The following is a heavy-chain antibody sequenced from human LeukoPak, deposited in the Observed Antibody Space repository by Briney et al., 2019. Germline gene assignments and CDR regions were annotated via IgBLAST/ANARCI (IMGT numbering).Heavy chain of an antibody. J-gene: IGHJ6*02. CDR2: IYYSGST. CDR3: ARKLYSSSWSYSYYYGMDV. V-gene: IGHV4-59*01. CDR1: GGSISSYY. D-gene: IGHD6-13*01. Sequence: PSETLSLTCTVSGGSISSYYWSWIRQPPGKGLEWIGYIYYSGSTNYNPSLKSRVTISVDTSKNQFSLKLSSVTAADTAVYYCARKLYSSSWSYSYYYGMDVWGQGTTVTVSS.